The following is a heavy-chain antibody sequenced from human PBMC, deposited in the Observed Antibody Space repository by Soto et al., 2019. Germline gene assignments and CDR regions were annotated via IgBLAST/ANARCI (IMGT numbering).Heavy chain of an antibody. D-gene: IGHD5-18*01. CDR2: IIPILGIA. V-gene: IGHV1-69*02. Sequence: ASVKVSCKASGGTFSSYTISWVRQAPGQGLEWMGRIIPILGIANYAQKFQGRVTITADKSTSTAYMELSSLRSEDTAVYYCAANMQLWVYYMDVWGKGTTVTVSS. CDR1: GGTFSSYT. CDR3: AANMQLWVYYMDV. J-gene: IGHJ6*03.